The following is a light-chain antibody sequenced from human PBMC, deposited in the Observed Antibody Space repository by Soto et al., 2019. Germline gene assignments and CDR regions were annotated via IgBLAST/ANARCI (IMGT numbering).Light chain of an antibody. J-gene: IGLJ1*01. CDR2: EVS. V-gene: IGLV2-8*01. CDR1: SSDVGGYNY. Sequence: QSALTQPPSASGSPGQSVTISCTGTSSDVGGYNYVSWYQQHPGKAPKLMIYEVSKRPSGVPDRFSGSKSGNTASLTVSGLQAEDEADYYCSSYAGSLYVFGTGTKLPVL. CDR3: SSYAGSLYV.